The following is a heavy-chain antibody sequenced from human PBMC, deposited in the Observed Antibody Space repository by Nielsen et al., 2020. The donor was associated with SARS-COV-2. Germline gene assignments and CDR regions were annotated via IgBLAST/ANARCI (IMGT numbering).Heavy chain of an antibody. CDR1: GFSLSNYW. Sequence: GESLKISCVGSGFSLSNYWMSWVRQAPGKGLEWVANIRRDGGARFYVDSVKGRFTISRDNAKNSLYLQMYSLRAEDTAVYYCVRDTGAWDFDYWGQGILITVSS. J-gene: IGHJ4*02. CDR3: VRDTGAWDFDY. CDR2: IRRDGGAR. V-gene: IGHV3-7*01. D-gene: IGHD1-26*01.